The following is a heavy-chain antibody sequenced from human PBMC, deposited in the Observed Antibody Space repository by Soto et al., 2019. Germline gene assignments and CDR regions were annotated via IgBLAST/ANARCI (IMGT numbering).Heavy chain of an antibody. CDR2: IYYSGST. CDR3: AREAITMLLGVWFDP. V-gene: IGHV4-31*03. D-gene: IGHD3-10*01. CDR1: GGSISSGGYY. Sequence: SETLSLTSTVSGGSISSGGYYWSWIRQHPGKGLEWIGYIYYSGSTYYNPSLKSRVTISVDTSKNQFSLKLSSVTAADTAVYYCAREAITMLLGVWFDPWGQGTLVTVSS. J-gene: IGHJ5*02.